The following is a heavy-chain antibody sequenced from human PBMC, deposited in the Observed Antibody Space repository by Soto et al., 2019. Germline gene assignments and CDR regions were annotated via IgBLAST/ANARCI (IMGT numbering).Heavy chain of an antibody. J-gene: IGHJ3*01. D-gene: IGHD1-7*01. CDR1: GGTFSSLG. CDR2: FIPMFGTA. V-gene: IGHV1-69*01. Sequence: QVQLVQSGAEVKKPGSSLKVSCRASGGTFSSLGISWVRQGPRQGLEWLGGFIPMFGTANYPLKFQGRVTLSATDSTRTAYMELSSLTSEDIAMYFCARDRSGPGNWNYDAFALWGPGTMVTVSS. CDR3: ARDRSGPGNWNYDAFAL.